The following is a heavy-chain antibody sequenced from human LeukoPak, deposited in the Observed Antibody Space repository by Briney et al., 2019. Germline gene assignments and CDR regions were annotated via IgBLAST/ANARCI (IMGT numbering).Heavy chain of an antibody. J-gene: IGHJ4*02. Sequence: PSETLSLTCTVSGGSISSGDYYWSWIRQPPGKGLEWIGYIYYSGSTYYNPSLKSRVTISVDTSKNQFSLKLSSVTAADTAVYYCAREKDYYDSSGYYYFDYWGQGTLVTVSS. CDR3: AREKDYYDSSGYYYFDY. CDR2: IYYSGST. D-gene: IGHD3-22*01. V-gene: IGHV4-30-4*01. CDR1: GGSISSGDYY.